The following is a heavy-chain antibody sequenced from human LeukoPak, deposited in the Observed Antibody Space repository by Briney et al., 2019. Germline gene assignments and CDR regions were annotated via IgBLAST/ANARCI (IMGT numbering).Heavy chain of an antibody. V-gene: IGHV1-18*01. D-gene: IGHD6-13*01. Sequence: ASVTVSCTSSVYTFTIYGISWVRQAPGQGLEWMGWISAYNGNTNYAQKLQGRVTMTTDTSTSTAYMELRSLRSDDTAVYYCARDLPGIAGDGTGYFLHWGQGTLVTVSS. J-gene: IGHJ1*01. CDR1: VYTFTIYG. CDR3: ARDLPGIAGDGTGYFLH. CDR2: ISAYNGNT.